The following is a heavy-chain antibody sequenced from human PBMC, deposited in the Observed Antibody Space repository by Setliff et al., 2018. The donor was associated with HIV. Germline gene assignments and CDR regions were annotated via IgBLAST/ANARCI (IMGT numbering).Heavy chain of an antibody. D-gene: IGHD3-3*01. Sequence: AASVKVSCKASGYNFDTYPINWIRQAPGQGPEWMGWINTNTGSPRFAQGFRGRFGFSLDASVTTTYLHIKDLKAEDIAVYYCARDGADYNSRSGTYPFDIWGQGTLVTVSS. CDR3: ARDGADYNSRSGTYPFDI. J-gene: IGHJ4*02. CDR1: GYNFDTYP. CDR2: INTNTGSP. V-gene: IGHV7-4-1*02.